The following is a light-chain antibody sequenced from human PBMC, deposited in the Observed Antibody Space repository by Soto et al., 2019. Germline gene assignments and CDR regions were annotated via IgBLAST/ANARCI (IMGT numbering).Light chain of an antibody. CDR1: QNVLYSSNNKNY. V-gene: IGKV4-1*01. CDR3: QQYFSDPLT. Sequence: DIVMTQSPDSLAVSLGEMATINCKSSQNVLYSSNNKNYLDWYQHKPGKPPKXLIYWASTRESGVPERFSGSGSGTDFTLTISSLQAEDVEVYYRQQYFSDPLTFGGGTKVDIK. CDR2: WAS. J-gene: IGKJ4*01.